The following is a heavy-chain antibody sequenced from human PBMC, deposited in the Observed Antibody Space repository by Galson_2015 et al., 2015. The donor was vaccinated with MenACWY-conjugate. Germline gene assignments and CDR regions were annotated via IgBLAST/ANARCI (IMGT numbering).Heavy chain of an antibody. Sequence: SLRLSCAASGFTFRDYAMTWVRLAPGTGLEWISAISGSGANTYYADSVKGRFTISRDNSKDTVYLQLNSLRDEDTAVYYCARDREDYEHVWGTYRPHYFDYWGRGTLLTVSS. V-gene: IGHV3-23*01. J-gene: IGHJ4*01. CDR2: ISGSGANT. D-gene: IGHD3-16*02. CDR3: ARDREDYEHVWGTYRPHYFDY. CDR1: GFTFRDYA.